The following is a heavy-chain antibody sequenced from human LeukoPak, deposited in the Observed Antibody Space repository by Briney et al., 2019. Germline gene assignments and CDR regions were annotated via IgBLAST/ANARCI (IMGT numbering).Heavy chain of an antibody. Sequence: SVKVSCKASGGTFSSYAISWVRQAPGQGLEWMGGIIPIFGTANYAQKFQGRVTITADESTSTAYMELSSLRSEDTAVYYCARADIVVVVAARTQNYYYGMDVWAKGPRSPSP. J-gene: IGHJ6*02. D-gene: IGHD2-15*01. CDR2: IIPIFGTA. V-gene: IGHV1-69*13. CDR3: ARADIVVVVAARTQNYYYGMDV. CDR1: GGTFSSYA.